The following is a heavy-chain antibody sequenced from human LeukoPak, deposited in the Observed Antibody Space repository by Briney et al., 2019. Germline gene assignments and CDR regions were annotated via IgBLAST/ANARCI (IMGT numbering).Heavy chain of an antibody. Sequence: PSETLSLTCTVSGGSISSYYWSWVRQAPGKGLEWVSAISGSGGSTYYADSVKGRFTISRDNSKNTLYLQMNSLRAEDTAVYYCAKDMAPGYSYGYGYYFDYWGQGTLVTVSS. J-gene: IGHJ4*02. CDR3: AKDMAPGYSYGYGYYFDY. CDR1: GGSISSYY. V-gene: IGHV3-23*01. CDR2: ISGSGGST. D-gene: IGHD5-18*01.